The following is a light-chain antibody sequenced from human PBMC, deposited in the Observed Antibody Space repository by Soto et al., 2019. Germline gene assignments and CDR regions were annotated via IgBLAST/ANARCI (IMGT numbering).Light chain of an antibody. CDR3: QQYTCLWA. CDR1: RSLQTW. V-gene: IGKV1-5*03. J-gene: IGKJ1*01. CDR2: QTS. Sequence: IQMTQSPSTLSASVGDRVTITCRASRSLQTWLAWYQQKPGQAPKLLMYQTSSLESGVPSRFSASGSGTEFTLTLSSPQPDDVATYYCQQYTCLWAFGPGTKVEI.